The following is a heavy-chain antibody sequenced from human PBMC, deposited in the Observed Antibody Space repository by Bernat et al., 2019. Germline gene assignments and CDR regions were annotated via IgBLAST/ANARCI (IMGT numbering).Heavy chain of an antibody. V-gene: IGHV3-30*18. D-gene: IGHD2-15*01. Sequence: QVQLVESGGGVVQPGRSLRLSCAASGFTFSTSGMHWVRQAPGKGLEWVAIVSSDGSDKKYADSVMGRFTISRDNSKNTLYLQVDSLRNEDTAVYFCAKGSSSWWYPYLDNGGQGTLVTVSA. CDR1: GFTFSTSG. CDR3: AKGSSSWWYPYLDN. CDR2: VSSDGSDK. J-gene: IGHJ4*02.